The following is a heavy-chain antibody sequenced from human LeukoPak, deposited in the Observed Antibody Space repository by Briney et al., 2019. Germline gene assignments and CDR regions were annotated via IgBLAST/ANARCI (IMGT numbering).Heavy chain of an antibody. CDR1: GFTFSSYS. CDR3: AKGRTGYIPDY. J-gene: IGHJ4*02. V-gene: IGHV3-23*01. D-gene: IGHD6-13*01. CDR2: ISGSGATT. Sequence: GGSLRLSCAASGFTFSSYSMTWVRQAPGKGLEWVSVISGSGATTYYADSVKGRFTTSRDNSKNTVYLQMNSLRAEDTAIYYCAKGRTGYIPDYWGLGTLATVSS.